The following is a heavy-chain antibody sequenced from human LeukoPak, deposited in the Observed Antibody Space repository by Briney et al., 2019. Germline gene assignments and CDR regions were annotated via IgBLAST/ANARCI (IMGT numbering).Heavy chain of an antibody. J-gene: IGHJ4*02. Sequence: GASVKVSCKASGYTFTGYYMHWVRQAPGQGLEWMGWINPNSGGTNYAQKFQGRVTMTRDTSISTAYMELSRLRSDDTAVYYCARAITSGYDGDFDYWGQGTLVTVSS. V-gene: IGHV1-2*02. CDR3: ARAITSGYDGDFDY. CDR2: INPNSGGT. D-gene: IGHD5-12*01. CDR1: GYTFTGYY.